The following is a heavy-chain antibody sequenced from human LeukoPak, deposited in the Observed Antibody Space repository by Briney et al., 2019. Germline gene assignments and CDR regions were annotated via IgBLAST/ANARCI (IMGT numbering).Heavy chain of an antibody. CDR3: ASLLYYYDSSGYSLGTIPDY. CDR2: IYYSGST. Sequence: SETLSLTCTVSGGSISSYYWSWIRQPPGKGLEWIGYIYYSGSTNYNPSLKSRVTISVDTSKNQFSLKLSSVTAADTAVYYCASLLYYYDSSGYSLGTIPDYWGQGTLVTVSS. D-gene: IGHD3-22*01. V-gene: IGHV4-59*01. J-gene: IGHJ4*02. CDR1: GGSISSYY.